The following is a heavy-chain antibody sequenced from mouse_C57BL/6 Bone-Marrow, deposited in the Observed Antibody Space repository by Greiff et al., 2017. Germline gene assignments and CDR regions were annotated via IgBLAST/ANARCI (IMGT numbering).Heavy chain of an antibody. Sequence: VQLKQSGAELVKPGASVKLSCTASGFNIKDYYIHWVKQRTEQGLEWIGRIDPEDGETKYAPKFQDKATITADTSSNTAYLQLRSLTSADTAVYYCTRSLIYYGTNYWGQGTTLTVSS. CDR3: TRSLIYYGTNY. V-gene: IGHV14-2*01. J-gene: IGHJ2*01. D-gene: IGHD1-1*01. CDR2: IDPEDGET. CDR1: GFNIKDYY.